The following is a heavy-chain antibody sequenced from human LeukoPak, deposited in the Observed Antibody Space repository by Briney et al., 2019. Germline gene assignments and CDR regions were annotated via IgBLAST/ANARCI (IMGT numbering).Heavy chain of an antibody. CDR3: ARDRRSSSSWYTAPTY. D-gene: IGHD6-13*01. J-gene: IGHJ4*02. Sequence: PGGSLRLSCAASGFTFSSYGMHWVRQAPGKGLEWVAVIRYDGSNKYYADSVKGRFTISRDNSKNTLYLQMNSLRAEDTAVYYCARDRRSSSSWYTAPTYWGQGTLVTVSS. CDR2: IRYDGSNK. CDR1: GFTFSSYG. V-gene: IGHV3-33*01.